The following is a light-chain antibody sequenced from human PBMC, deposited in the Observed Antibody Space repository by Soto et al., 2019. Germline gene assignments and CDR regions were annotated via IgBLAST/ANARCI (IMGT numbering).Light chain of an antibody. CDR1: SGSIASNY. Sequence: NFMLTQPHSVSESPGKTVTISCTRSSGSIASNYVQWYQQRPGSSPTTVIYEDNQRPSGVPDRFSGSIDTSSNSASLTISGLKTEDEAHDDCQSYDSNNHVVFGGGTKLTVL. CDR3: QSYDSNNHVV. V-gene: IGLV6-57*01. J-gene: IGLJ2*01. CDR2: EDN.